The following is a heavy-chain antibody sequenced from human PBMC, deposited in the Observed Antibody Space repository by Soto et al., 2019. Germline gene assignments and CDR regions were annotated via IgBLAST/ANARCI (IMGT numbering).Heavy chain of an antibody. D-gene: IGHD3-9*01. CDR1: GYTFTSYG. J-gene: IGHJ4*02. Sequence: ASVTVSCKASGYTFTSYGISWVRQAPGQGLEWMGWISAYNGNTNYAQKLQGRVTMTTDTSTSTAYMELRSLRSDDTAVYYCARDGDYDILTGYPTRFDYWGQGTLVTVSS. V-gene: IGHV1-18*01. CDR3: ARDGDYDILTGYPTRFDY. CDR2: ISAYNGNT.